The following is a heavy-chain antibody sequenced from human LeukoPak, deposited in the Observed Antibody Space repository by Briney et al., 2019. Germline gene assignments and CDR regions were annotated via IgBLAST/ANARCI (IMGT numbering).Heavy chain of an antibody. CDR1: GFTFSSYA. V-gene: IGHV3-23*01. CDR2: ISGSGGST. J-gene: IGHJ4*02. D-gene: IGHD3-22*01. Sequence: GGSLRLSCAASGFTFSSYAMSWVRQAPGKGLEWVSAISGSGGSTYYADSVKGRFTISRDNSKNTLCLQMNSLRAEDTAVYYCAKDDGTYYYDSSGYYPFDYWGQGTLVTVSS. CDR3: AKDDGTYYYDSSGYYPFDY.